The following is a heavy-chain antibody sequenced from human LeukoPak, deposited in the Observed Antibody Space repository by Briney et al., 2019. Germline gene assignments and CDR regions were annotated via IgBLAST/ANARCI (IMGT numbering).Heavy chain of an antibody. D-gene: IGHD7-27*01. CDR3: ARASWGYDFDS. Sequence: GGSLRLSCAASGFTFSDYYMSWIRQAPGKGLEWVSVIYSNNTTYYADAVKGRFTISRGNSNSTLYLQMNNLRVDDTAVYYCARASWGYDFDSWGLGTLVAVSS. J-gene: IGHJ4*02. V-gene: IGHV3-53*01. CDR2: IYSNNTT. CDR1: GFTFSDYY.